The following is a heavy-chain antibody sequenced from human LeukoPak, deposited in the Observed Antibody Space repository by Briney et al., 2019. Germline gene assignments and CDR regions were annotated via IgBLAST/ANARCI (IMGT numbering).Heavy chain of an antibody. V-gene: IGHV3-21*01. D-gene: IGHD6-19*01. Sequence: PGGSLRLSCAASGFTFSSYSMNWVRQAPGKGLEWVSSISSSSSYIYYADAVKGRCTISRDNAKNSLYLQMNSLGAEDTAVYYCARWSGSLDYWGQGTLVNVSS. CDR3: ARWSGSLDY. CDR2: ISSSSSYI. CDR1: GFTFSSYS. J-gene: IGHJ4*02.